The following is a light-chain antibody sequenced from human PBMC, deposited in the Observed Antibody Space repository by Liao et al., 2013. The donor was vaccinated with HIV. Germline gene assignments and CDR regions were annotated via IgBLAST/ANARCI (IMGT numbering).Light chain of an antibody. J-gene: IGLJ3*02. CDR2: YDS. Sequence: SYELTQATSVSVAPGTTARIACGGNDIGGKSVHWYQQQPGQAPVLVITYDSERPSGIPERFSGSNSGTTATLTISRVEAGDEADYYCLVWDSTSDHRVFGGGTKLTVV. CDR1: DIGGKS. CDR3: LVWDSTSDHRV. V-gene: IGLV3-21*04.